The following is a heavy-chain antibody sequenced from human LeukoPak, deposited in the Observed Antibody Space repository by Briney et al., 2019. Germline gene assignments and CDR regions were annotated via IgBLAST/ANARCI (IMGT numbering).Heavy chain of an antibody. Sequence: TGRSLRLSCAASGFTFSSYWMTWVRQAPGKGLEWVANIKQDGSKKNYVDSVKGRFTISRDNAKNSLYLQMNSLRAEDTAVYYCATPLDYYDSSGYHQGGDWGQGTLVTVSS. CDR1: GFTFSSYW. CDR3: ATPLDYYDSSGYHQGGD. V-gene: IGHV3-7*03. J-gene: IGHJ4*02. CDR2: IKQDGSKK. D-gene: IGHD3-22*01.